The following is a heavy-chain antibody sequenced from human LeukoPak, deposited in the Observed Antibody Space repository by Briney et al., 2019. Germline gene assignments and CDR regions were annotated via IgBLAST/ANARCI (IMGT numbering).Heavy chain of an antibody. D-gene: IGHD4-11*01. J-gene: IGHJ6*03. Sequence: ASVKVSCKASGYTFTGYYMHWVRQAPGQGLEWMGWINPNSGGTNYAQKFQGRVTMTRDTSISTAYMELSRLRSDDTAVYYCARVENDYSNYPDYYYYMDVWGKGTTVTVSS. CDR3: ARVENDYSNYPDYYYYMDV. V-gene: IGHV1-2*02. CDR1: GYTFTGYY. CDR2: INPNSGGT.